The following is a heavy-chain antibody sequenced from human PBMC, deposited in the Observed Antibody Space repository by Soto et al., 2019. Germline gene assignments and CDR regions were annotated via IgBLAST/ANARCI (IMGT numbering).Heavy chain of an antibody. D-gene: IGHD6-19*01. J-gene: IGHJ4*02. CDR2: RNPNNGVT. CDR1: GYMFTGFC. V-gene: IGHV1-2*02. CDR3: AAAAIPVAGRPPDF. Sequence: AAVKVSCKASGYMFTGFCLHWVRLGPGQGVEWMGGRNPNNGVTTYAKTFQGRVTMTRASSISTAYMELSSLRSDDTAVYFCAAAAIPVAGRPPDFWGQGTVVTVSS.